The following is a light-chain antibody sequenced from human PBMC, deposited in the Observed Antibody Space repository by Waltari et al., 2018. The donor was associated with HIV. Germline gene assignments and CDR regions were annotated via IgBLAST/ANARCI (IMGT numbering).Light chain of an antibody. J-gene: IGLJ2*01. CDR1: SSDVGSYNR. CDR3: SSYTSSSTFV. V-gene: IGLV2-18*02. CDR2: EVS. Sequence: QSALTQPPSVSGSPGQSVTISCTGTSSDVGSYNRVSWYQQPPGTAPKLVIYEVSNRASGGPDRVCGSKSGTTASLTISGLQAEDEADYYCSSYTSSSTFVFGGGTKLTVL.